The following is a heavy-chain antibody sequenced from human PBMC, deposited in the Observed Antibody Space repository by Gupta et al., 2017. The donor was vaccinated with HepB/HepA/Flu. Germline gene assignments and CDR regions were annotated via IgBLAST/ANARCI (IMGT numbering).Heavy chain of an antibody. CDR1: GGSISSYY. Sequence: QVQLQESGPGLVKPSETLSLTCTVSGGSISSYYWRWIRQPPGKGLEWIGYIYYSGSTNYNPSLKSRVTISVDTSKNQFSLKLSSVTAADTAVYYCARVLGYCSSTSCLYYYYYVDVWGKGTTVTVSS. CDR2: IYYSGST. CDR3: ARVLGYCSSTSCLYYYYYVDV. V-gene: IGHV4-59*01. J-gene: IGHJ6*03. D-gene: IGHD2-2*01.